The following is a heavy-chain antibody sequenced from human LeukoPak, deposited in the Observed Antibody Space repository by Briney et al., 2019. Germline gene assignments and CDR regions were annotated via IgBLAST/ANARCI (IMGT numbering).Heavy chain of an antibody. V-gene: IGHV3-23*01. D-gene: IGHD3-10*01. J-gene: IGHJ4*02. CDR2: ISGSGGST. CDR3: AKDLSWFGELLPYYFDY. CDR1: GFTFSSYA. Sequence: GGSLRLSCAASGFTFSSYAMSWVRQAPGKGLEWVSAISGSGGSTYYADSVKGRFTISRDNSKNTLYLQMNSLRAEDTAVYYCAKDLSWFGELLPYYFDYWGQGTLVTVSS.